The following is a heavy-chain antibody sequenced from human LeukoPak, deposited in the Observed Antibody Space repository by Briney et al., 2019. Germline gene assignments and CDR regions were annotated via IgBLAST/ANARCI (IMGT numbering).Heavy chain of an antibody. CDR3: ARDWYHAIDY. D-gene: IGHD2-2*01. Sequence: PGGSLRLSCAASGFTFSSAWMSWVRQAPGKGLEWVANVNQDGSGKYYVDSVKGRFTISKDNAKNSLYLQMNSLRAEDTAVYYCARDWYHAIDYWGQGTLVTVSS. CDR1: GFTFSSAW. V-gene: IGHV3-7*01. CDR2: VNQDGSGK. J-gene: IGHJ4*02.